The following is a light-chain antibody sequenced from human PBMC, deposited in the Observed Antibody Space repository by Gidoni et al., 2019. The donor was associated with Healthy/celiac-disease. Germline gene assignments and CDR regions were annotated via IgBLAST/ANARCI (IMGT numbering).Light chain of an antibody. J-gene: IGKJ1*01. CDR3: QQSYSSLPWT. CDR2: AAS. V-gene: IGKV1-39*01. CDR1: QSISSY. Sequence: DIQMTQSPSSLSASVGDRDTITCRASQSISSYLNWYQQKPGKAPKLLIYAASSLQSGVPSRFSGSGSGTDFTLTISSLQPKDFATYHCQQSYSSLPWTFGQGTKVEIK.